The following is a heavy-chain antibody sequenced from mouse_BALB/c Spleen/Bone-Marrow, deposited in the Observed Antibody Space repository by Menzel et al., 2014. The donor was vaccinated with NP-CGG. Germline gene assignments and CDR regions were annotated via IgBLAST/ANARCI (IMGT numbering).Heavy chain of an antibody. CDR2: INPYNGDT. D-gene: IGHD2-14*01. Sequence: EVQLQQSGPELVKPGASVKISCKASVYSLTGNFMNWVKQSHGKSLEWIGRINPYNGDTFYNQKFKGKATLTADKSSATAHMELLSLTSEDSAVYYCGTGGGNYGMDYWGQETSVTVSS. V-gene: IGHV1-37*01. CDR1: VYSLTGNF. CDR3: GTGGGNYGMDY. J-gene: IGHJ4*01.